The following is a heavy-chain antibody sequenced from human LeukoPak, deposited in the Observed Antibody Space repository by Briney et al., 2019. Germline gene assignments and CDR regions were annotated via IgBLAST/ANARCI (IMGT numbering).Heavy chain of an antibody. CDR3: ARVGQPITQYYYYYYVDV. V-gene: IGHV4-59*01. CDR2: IYYSGST. Sequence: PSETLSLTCTVSGGSISSYYWSWIRQPPGKGLEWIGYIYYSGSTNYNPSLKSRVTISVDTSKNQFSLKLSSVTAADTAVYYCARVGQPITQYYYYYYVDVWGKGTTVTVSS. D-gene: IGHD3-10*01. J-gene: IGHJ6*03. CDR1: GGSISSYY.